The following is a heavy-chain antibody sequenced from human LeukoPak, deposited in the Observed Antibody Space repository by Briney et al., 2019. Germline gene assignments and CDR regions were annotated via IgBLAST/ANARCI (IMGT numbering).Heavy chain of an antibody. J-gene: IGHJ4*02. V-gene: IGHV3-7*03. D-gene: IGHD6-13*01. CDR2: IKQDGSEK. CDR3: ATSTAAAGTD. CDR1: GFTFSDYY. Sequence: AGGSLRLSCAASGFTFSDYYMSWIRQAPGKGLKWVANIKQDGSEKYYVDSVRGRFTISRDNAQNSLYLQMNSLRAEDTAIYYCATSTAAAGTDWGQGTLVTVSS.